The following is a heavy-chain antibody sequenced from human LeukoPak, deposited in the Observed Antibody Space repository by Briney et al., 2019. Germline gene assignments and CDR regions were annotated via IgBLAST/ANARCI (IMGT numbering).Heavy chain of an antibody. Sequence: GGSLRLSCAASGFTFSSYSMNWVRQAPGKGLEWVSSISSSSSYIYYADSVKGRFTISRDNAKNSLYLQMDSLRAEDTAVYYCARLGCSSTSCQFYFDHWGQGTLVTVSS. CDR2: ISSSSSYI. CDR1: GFTFSSYS. D-gene: IGHD2-2*01. J-gene: IGHJ4*02. CDR3: ARLGCSSTSCQFYFDH. V-gene: IGHV3-21*01.